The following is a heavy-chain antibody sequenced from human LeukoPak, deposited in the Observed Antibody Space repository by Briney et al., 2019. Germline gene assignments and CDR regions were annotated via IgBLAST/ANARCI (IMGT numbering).Heavy chain of an antibody. Sequence: SETLSLTCTVSGGSISSYYWSWIRQPAGKGLEWIGRIYTSGSTNYNPSLKSRVTMSVDTSKNQFSLKLSSVTAADTAVYYCASSPMVRAQTIYYYGMDVWGQGTTVTVSS. J-gene: IGHJ6*02. V-gene: IGHV4-4*07. D-gene: IGHD3-10*01. CDR2: IYTSGST. CDR1: GGSISSYY. CDR3: ASSPMVRAQTIYYYGMDV.